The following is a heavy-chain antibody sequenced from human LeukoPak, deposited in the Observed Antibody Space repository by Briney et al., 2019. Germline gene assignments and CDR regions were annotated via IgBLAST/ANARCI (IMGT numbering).Heavy chain of an antibody. V-gene: IGHV1-18*01. D-gene: IGHD3-9*01. J-gene: IGHJ5*02. CDR2: ISAYNGNT. Sequence: ASVKVSCKASGYTFTSYGISWVRQAPGQGLEWMGWISAYNGNTNYAQKFQDRVTMTTDTSASTAFMELRSLKSDDTAVYYCARDRGGLRYFDWLSWFDPWGQGTLVTVSS. CDR1: GYTFTSYG. CDR3: ARDRGGLRYFDWLSWFDP.